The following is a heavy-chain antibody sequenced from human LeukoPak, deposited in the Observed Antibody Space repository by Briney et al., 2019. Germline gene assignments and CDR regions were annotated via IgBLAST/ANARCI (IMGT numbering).Heavy chain of an antibody. CDR3: ARARRTPHSSYDWGHLDY. CDR2: INSNGYTI. CDR1: GFNFGDYY. Sequence: GGSLRLSCAGSGFNFGDYYMTWIRQAPGKGLEWIAYINSNGYTIYYTDSAKGRFTISRDNDNNSLYLQMNGLRADDTAIYYCARARRTPHSSYDWGHLDYWGQGILVTVSS. J-gene: IGHJ4*02. V-gene: IGHV3-11*01. D-gene: IGHD3-16*01.